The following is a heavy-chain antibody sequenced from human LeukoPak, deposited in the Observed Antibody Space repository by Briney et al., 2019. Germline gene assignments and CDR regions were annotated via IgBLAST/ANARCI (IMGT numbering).Heavy chain of an antibody. CDR2: INSNGAVI. Sequence: GGSLRLSCAASGFSFSDYGMNWVRRAPGKGLEWLSHINSNGAVISYADSVKGRFTISRDNSKNTVYLQMNSLRADDTAVYYCARDFTPEWFDIHWGQGTLVTVS. CDR3: ARDFTPEWFDIH. V-gene: IGHV3-48*04. J-gene: IGHJ4*02. D-gene: IGHD3-3*01. CDR1: GFSFSDYG.